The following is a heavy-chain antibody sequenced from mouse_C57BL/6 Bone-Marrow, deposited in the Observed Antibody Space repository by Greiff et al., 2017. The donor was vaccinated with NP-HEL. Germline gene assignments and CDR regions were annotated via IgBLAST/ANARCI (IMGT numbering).Heavy chain of an antibody. CDR3: ARRAITTVGEGGFAY. CDR1: GYTFTDYY. D-gene: IGHD1-1*01. J-gene: IGHJ3*01. Sequence: QVQLQQSGAELVKPGASVKISCKASGYTFTDYYINWVKQRPGQGLEWIGKIGPGSGSTYYYEKFKGKATLTADKSSSTAYMQLSSLTSEDSAVYFCARRAITTVGEGGFAYWGQGTLVTVSA. V-gene: IGHV1-77*01. CDR2: IGPGSGST.